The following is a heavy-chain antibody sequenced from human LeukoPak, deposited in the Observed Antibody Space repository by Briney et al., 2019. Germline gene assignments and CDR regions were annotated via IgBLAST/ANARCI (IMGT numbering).Heavy chain of an antibody. CDR1: GGTFISYA. V-gene: IGHV1-69*13. CDR3: ARDSNCGGDCSLYFDY. CDR2: IIPIFGTA. Sequence: SVKVSCKASGGTFISYAISWVRQAPGQGLEWMGGIIPIFGTANYAQKFQGRVTITADESTSTAYMELSSLRSEDTAVYYCARDSNCGGDCSLYFDYWGQGTLVTVSS. J-gene: IGHJ4*02. D-gene: IGHD2-21*02.